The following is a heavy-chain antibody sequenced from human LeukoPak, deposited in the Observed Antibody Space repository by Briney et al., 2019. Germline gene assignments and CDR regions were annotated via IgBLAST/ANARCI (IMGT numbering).Heavy chain of an antibody. CDR1: GGSISSYY. J-gene: IGHJ5*02. Sequence: STTLSLTCAGSGGSISSYYWSWIQQPPGKGLEWIGYIYYSGSTNYNPSLKSRVTISVDTSKNQFSLKLSSVTAADTAVYHCARLWAAAGTLGYHWFDPWGQGTLVTVSS. V-gene: IGHV4-59*08. D-gene: IGHD6-13*01. CDR2: IYYSGST. CDR3: ARLWAAAGTLGYHWFDP.